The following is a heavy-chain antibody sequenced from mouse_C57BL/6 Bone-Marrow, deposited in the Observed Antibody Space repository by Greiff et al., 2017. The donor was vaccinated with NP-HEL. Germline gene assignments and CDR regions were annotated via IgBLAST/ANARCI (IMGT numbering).Heavy chain of an antibody. D-gene: IGHD3-3*01. V-gene: IGHV1-54*01. CDR1: GYAFTNYL. CDR3: ARRGLLYFDY. J-gene: IGHJ2*01. CDR2: INPGSGGT. Sequence: QVQLQQSGAELVRPGTSVKVSCKASGYAFTNYLIEWVKQRPGQGLEWIGVINPGSGGTNYNEKFKGKATLTADKSSSTAYMQLSSLTSEDSAVYFCARRGLLYFDYWGQGTTLTVSS.